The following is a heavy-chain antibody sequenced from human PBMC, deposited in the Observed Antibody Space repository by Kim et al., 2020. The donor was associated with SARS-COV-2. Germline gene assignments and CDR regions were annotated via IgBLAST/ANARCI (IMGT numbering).Heavy chain of an antibody. Sequence: SETLSLTCAVYGASFSGYYWSWIRQPPGKGLEWIGEINNSGSTNYNPSLKSRVIISLQTSKNQFSLKLRSVTAADTAVYYCARHAAAGGSNWFDPWGQGTLVTVSS. CDR2: INNSGST. V-gene: IGHV4-34*01. CDR3: ARHAAAGGSNWFDP. D-gene: IGHD6-13*01. J-gene: IGHJ5*02. CDR1: GASFSGYY.